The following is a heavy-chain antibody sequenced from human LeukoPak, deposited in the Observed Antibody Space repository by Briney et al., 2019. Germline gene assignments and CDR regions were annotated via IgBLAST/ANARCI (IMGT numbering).Heavy chain of an antibody. CDR1: GYTFTSND. CDR2: MNPNSGNT. D-gene: IGHD1-26*01. J-gene: IGHJ3*02. Sequence: ASVKVSCKASGYTFTSNDINWVRQATGQGLEWMGWMNPNSGNTGYAQKFQGRVAMTRNTSISTAYMELSSLSSEDTAIYYCARDRIVGPTDAFDTWDQGTRVTVSS. CDR3: ARDRIVGPTDAFDT. V-gene: IGHV1-8*01.